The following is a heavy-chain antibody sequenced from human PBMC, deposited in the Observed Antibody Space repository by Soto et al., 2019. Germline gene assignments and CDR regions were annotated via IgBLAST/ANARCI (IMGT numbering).Heavy chain of an antibody. V-gene: IGHV3-7*03. Sequence: GGSLRLSCAASGFTFSSYWMSWVRQAPGKGLEWVANIKQDGSEKYYVDSVKGRFTISRDNAKNSLYLYMNSLRAEDTAVYYCARDRRDSRYSDLDYWGQGTLVTVSS. J-gene: IGHJ4*02. CDR2: IKQDGSEK. D-gene: IGHD2-15*01. CDR1: GFTFSSYW. CDR3: ARDRRDSRYSDLDY.